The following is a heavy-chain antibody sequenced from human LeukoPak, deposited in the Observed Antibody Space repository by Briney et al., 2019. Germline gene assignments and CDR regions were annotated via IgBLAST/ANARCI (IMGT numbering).Heavy chain of an antibody. CDR3: AKGSGDSSGWFQLFDY. V-gene: IGHV3-30*02. CDR2: IRDDGGNI. Sequence: AGGSLRLSCAASGFSFSSYGMHWVRQAPGKGLEWVAFIRDDGGNIHYADSVKGRFTISRDNSKNTLYLQMNSLRAEDTAVYYCAKGSGDSSGWFQLFDYWGQGTLVTVSS. J-gene: IGHJ4*02. CDR1: GFSFSSYG. D-gene: IGHD6-19*01.